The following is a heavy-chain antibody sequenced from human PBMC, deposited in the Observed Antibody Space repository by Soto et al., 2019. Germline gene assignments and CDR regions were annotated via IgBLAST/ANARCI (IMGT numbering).Heavy chain of an antibody. Sequence: QVQLVESGGGVVQPGRSLRLSCAASGFTFSSYGMHWVRQAPGKGLEWVAVISYDGSNKYYADSVKGRFTISRDNSKNTLYLQMNSLRAEDTAVYYCAKEAVTMVRGVIHRHFDYWGQGTLVTVSS. J-gene: IGHJ4*02. D-gene: IGHD3-10*01. V-gene: IGHV3-30*18. CDR1: GFTFSSYG. CDR2: ISYDGSNK. CDR3: AKEAVTMVRGVIHRHFDY.